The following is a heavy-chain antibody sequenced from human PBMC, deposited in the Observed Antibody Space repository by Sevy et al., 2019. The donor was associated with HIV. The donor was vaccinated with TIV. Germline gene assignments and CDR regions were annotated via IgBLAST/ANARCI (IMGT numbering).Heavy chain of an antibody. CDR1: GFIFSNYP. CDR3: AKRYCSTITCYDDDFWNPYYFYGLDV. Sequence: GSLRLSCAASGFIFSNYPMSWVRHSPGKGLEWVSDISAGGTTTYYADSVEGRFTISRDNSKNTVSLQMNSLGAEDKAIYYCAKRYCSTITCYDDDFWNPYYFYGLDVWGQGISVTVSS. CDR2: ISAGGTTT. D-gene: IGHD2-2*01. V-gene: IGHV3-23*01. J-gene: IGHJ6*02.